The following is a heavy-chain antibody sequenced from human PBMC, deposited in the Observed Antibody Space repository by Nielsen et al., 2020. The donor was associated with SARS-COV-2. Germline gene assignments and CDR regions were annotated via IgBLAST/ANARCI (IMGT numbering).Heavy chain of an antibody. V-gene: IGHV3-33*08. Sequence: GESLNLHCEGSRFGLTTFTINWVRQAPGKGLEWVGVIWYDGTNEYYADSVKGRFTISRDNSKNTLYLQMNSLRAEDTAVYYCASDPEGLFWYFDLWGRGTLVTVSS. CDR2: IWYDGTNE. J-gene: IGHJ2*01. CDR1: RFGLTTFT. CDR3: ASDPEGLFWYFDL. D-gene: IGHD3-3*01.